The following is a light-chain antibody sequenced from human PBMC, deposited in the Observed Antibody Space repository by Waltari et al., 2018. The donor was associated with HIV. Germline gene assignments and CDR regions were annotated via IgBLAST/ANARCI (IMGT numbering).Light chain of an antibody. V-gene: IGLV3-10*01. CDR1: ALPKRY. Sequence: SYELTQPPSVSVSPGQTARITCSGDALPKRYTYWYQQKSGQAPVLVIYKDNTRPSGITERFSGSSSGTRATLTISGAQVEDEADYDCYSTDHNGDRGVFGGGTKVSVL. CDR3: YSTDHNGDRGV. J-gene: IGLJ2*01. CDR2: KDN.